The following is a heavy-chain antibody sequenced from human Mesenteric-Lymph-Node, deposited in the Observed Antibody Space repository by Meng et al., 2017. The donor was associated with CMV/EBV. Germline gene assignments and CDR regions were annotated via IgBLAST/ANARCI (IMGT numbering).Heavy chain of an antibody. CDR2: IKQDGSEK. J-gene: IGHJ4*02. CDR3: ARDHYGSGSYRFDY. CDR1: GFTFSSYW. V-gene: IGHV3-7*01. Sequence: GSLRLSCAASGFTFSSYWMSWVRQAPGKGLEWVANIKQDGSEKYYVDSVKGRFTISRDNAKNSLYLQMNSLRAEDTAVYYCARDHYGSGSYRFDYWGQGTLVTVSS. D-gene: IGHD3-10*01.